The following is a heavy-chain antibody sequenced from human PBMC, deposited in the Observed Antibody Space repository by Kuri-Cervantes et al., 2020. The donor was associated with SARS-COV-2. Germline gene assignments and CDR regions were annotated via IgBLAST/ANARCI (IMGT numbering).Heavy chain of an antibody. CDR1: GFTFGDYA. J-gene: IGHJ4*02. Sequence: GESLKISCTASGFTFGDYAMSWVRQAPGKGLEWVGFIRIIAYGATTEYAASVKGRFTISRDDSKTIAYLQMHSLKTEDTAVYDCTRGMTVDSYFDYWGQGTPVTVSS. CDR2: IRIIAYGATT. D-gene: IGHD2-15*01. CDR3: TRGMTVDSYFDY. V-gene: IGHV3-49*04.